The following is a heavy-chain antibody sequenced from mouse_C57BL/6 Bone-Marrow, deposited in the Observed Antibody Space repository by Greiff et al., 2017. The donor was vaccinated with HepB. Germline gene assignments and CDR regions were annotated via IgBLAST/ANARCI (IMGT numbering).Heavy chain of an antibody. CDR1: GYTFTSYW. V-gene: IGHV1-50*01. Sequence: QVQLQQPGAELVKPGASVKLSCKASGYTFTSYWMQWVKQRPGQGLEWIGEIDPSDSYTNYNQKFKGKATLTVDTSSSTAYMQLSSLTSEDSAVYYCASYGSSCGYWGQGTTLTVSS. CDR2: IDPSDSYT. D-gene: IGHD1-1*01. J-gene: IGHJ2*01. CDR3: ASYGSSCGY.